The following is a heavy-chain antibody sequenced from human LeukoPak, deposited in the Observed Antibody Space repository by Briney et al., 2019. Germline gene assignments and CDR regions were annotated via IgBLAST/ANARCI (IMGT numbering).Heavy chain of an antibody. CDR2: LGGGGIDT. V-gene: IGHV3-23*01. Sequence: PGGSLRLSCAASGFTFSNFAMSWVRQPPGKGLEWVSTLGGGGIDTYYADSVKGRFTISRDNSKNTLYLHMNSLRAEDTAVYYCAKDRGQIYYSYYMDVWGKGTTVTVSS. J-gene: IGHJ6*03. CDR1: GFTFSNFA. CDR3: AKDRGQIYYSYYMDV. D-gene: IGHD3-10*01.